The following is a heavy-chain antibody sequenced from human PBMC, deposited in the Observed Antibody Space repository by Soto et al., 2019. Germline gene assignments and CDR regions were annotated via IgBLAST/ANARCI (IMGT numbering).Heavy chain of an antibody. V-gene: IGHV4-31*03. D-gene: IGHD6-13*01. J-gene: IGHJ3*02. Sequence: SKTLSLTCTVSGGSISSGGSYWGWIRQHPGKGLEWIGYIYYSGSTYYNPSLKSRVTISVDTSKNQFSLTLSSMTAADTAVYYFARARSQRGGYDDAFDIWGQGKTFTVSS. CDR1: GGSISSGGSY. CDR3: ARARSQRGGYDDAFDI. CDR2: IYYSGST.